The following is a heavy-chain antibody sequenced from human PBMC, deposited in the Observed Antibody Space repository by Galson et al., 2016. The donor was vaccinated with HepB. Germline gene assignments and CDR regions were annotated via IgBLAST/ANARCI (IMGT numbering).Heavy chain of an antibody. Sequence: SLRLSCAASGFTFSDYYMSWIRQAPGKGLQWVSYLSSRSGFYTNYADSVKGRFTISRDNAKNSLYLHMNSLRVEDTAVYFCAREPYSISWFDYWGQGTLVTVSP. CDR1: GFTFSDYY. J-gene: IGHJ5*01. CDR2: LSSRSGFYT. CDR3: AREPYSISWFDY. D-gene: IGHD5-18*01. V-gene: IGHV3-11*06.